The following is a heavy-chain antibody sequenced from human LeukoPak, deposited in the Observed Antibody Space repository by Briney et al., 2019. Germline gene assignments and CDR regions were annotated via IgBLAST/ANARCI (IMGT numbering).Heavy chain of an antibody. CDR3: ARGVERWLRVPFDY. Sequence: GGSLRLSCAASGFTFSSYSMNWVRQAPGKGLEWVSYISSSSSTIYYADSVKGRFTISRDNAKNSLYLQMNSLRAEDTAVYYCARGVERWLRVPFDYWGQGTLVTVSS. D-gene: IGHD5-24*01. CDR1: GFTFSSYS. J-gene: IGHJ4*02. CDR2: ISSSSSTI. V-gene: IGHV3-48*04.